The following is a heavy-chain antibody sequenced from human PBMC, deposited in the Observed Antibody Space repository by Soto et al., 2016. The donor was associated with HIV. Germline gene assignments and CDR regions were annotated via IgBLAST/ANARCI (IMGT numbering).Heavy chain of an antibody. CDR1: GGSISSILYN. D-gene: IGHD3-22*01. J-gene: IGHJ6*03. CDR2: ISYSGSA. CDR3: ARHRHIVVIPSGYHYYMDS. V-gene: IGHV4-39*01. Sequence: QVQLQESGPGLVKPSETLSLTCTVSGGSISSILYNWGWVRQPPGKGLEWIGTISYSGSAYYSPSLKSRVTISVDTSKNQFSLRLNSVTAADAAVYYCARHRHIVVIPSGYHYYMDSWDKGTTVTVSS.